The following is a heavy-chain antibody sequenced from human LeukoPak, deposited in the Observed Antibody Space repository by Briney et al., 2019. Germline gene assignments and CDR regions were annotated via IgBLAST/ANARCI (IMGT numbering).Heavy chain of an antibody. CDR3: ARGDFIAVAGTDYYYGMDV. CDR2: MNPNSGNT. CDR1: GYTFTSYD. D-gene: IGHD6-19*01. J-gene: IGHJ6*02. Sequence: ASVKVSCKASGYTFTSYDINWVRQATGQGLEWMGWMNPNSGNTGYAQKFQGRVTMTRNTSISIAYMELSSLRSEDTAVYYCARGDFIAVAGTDYYYGMDVWGQGTTVTVSS. V-gene: IGHV1-8*01.